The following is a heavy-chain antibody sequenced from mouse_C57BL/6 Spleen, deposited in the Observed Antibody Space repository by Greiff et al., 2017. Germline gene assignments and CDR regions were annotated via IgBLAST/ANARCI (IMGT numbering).Heavy chain of an antibody. CDR2: VWGDWST. CDR1: GFSLTSYG. CDR3: AKPGGGDPWFAY. D-gene: IGHD2-13*01. V-gene: IGHV2-3*01. J-gene: IGHJ3*01. Sequence: QVQLKESGPGLVAPSQSLSLTCTVSGFSLTSYGVSWVRQPPGQGLEWLGVVWGDWSTNYHSTLISRLRISKDNSKSQVFFKLDSQHTDATATDYCAKPGGGDPWFAYWGQGTPVTVSA.